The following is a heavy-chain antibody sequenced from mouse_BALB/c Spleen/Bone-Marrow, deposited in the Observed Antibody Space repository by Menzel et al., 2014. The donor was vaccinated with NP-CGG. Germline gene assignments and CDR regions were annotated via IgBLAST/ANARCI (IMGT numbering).Heavy chain of an antibody. CDR2: IDPENGDT. CDR3: NGGYYEAWFAY. CDR1: GFNIKDYY. J-gene: IGHJ3*01. V-gene: IGHV14-4*02. Sequence: EVQLQQSGAELVRSGASVKLSCTASGFNIKDYYMHGVKQRPEQGLEWIGWIDPENGDTEYAPKFQGKATMTADTSSNTAYLQLSSLTSEDTAVYYCNGGYYEAWFAYWGQGTLVTVSA. D-gene: IGHD2-3*01.